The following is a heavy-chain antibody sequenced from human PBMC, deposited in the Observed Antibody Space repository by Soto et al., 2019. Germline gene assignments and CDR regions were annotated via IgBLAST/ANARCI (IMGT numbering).Heavy chain of an antibody. Sequence: TLSLTCAVYGGSFSGYYWSWIRQPPGKGLEWIGEINHSGSTNYNPSLKSRVTISVDTSKNQFSLKLSSVTAADTAVYYCARAQLWFGELLPRFDYWGQGTLVTVSS. CDR2: INHSGST. D-gene: IGHD3-10*01. CDR3: ARAQLWFGELLPRFDY. V-gene: IGHV4-34*01. CDR1: GGSFSGYY. J-gene: IGHJ4*02.